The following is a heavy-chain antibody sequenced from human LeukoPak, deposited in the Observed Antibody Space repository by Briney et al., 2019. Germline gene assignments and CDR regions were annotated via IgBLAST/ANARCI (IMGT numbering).Heavy chain of an antibody. CDR2: VHYTGTT. CDR3: ARGINVGATSF. D-gene: IGHD1-26*01. Sequence: KPSETLSLTCIVSGCSMGSYYWSWVRQPPGQGLEWIGCVHYTGTTKYNPSLLSRVTISMDPSKNQFSLEVTSVTAADTAVYFCARGINVGATSFWGQGVLVTVSS. V-gene: IGHV4-59*01. CDR1: GCSMGSYY. J-gene: IGHJ4*02.